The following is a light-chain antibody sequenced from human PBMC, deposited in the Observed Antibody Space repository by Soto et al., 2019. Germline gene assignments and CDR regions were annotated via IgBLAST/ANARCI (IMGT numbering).Light chain of an antibody. Sequence: EIVLTQSPGTLSLSPGERATLSYRASQSVSSNYLVWYQPKPGQAPRLVTYEASSTATEIPDRFSGCGSGAEFTLTISSLQPEDSAVYYCQQYGTSPPGYTFGQGTKLEIK. CDR3: QQYGTSPPGYT. J-gene: IGKJ2*01. V-gene: IGKV3-20*01. CDR2: EAS. CDR1: QSVSSNY.